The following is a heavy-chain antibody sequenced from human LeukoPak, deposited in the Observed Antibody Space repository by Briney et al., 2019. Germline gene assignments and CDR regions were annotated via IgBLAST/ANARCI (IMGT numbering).Heavy chain of an antibody. Sequence: PGGSLRLSCAASGFTFSSYSMNWVRQAPGKGEEWVSYMSSGDIYYADSVKGRFTISRDNAKNSLYLQMNSLRDEDTAVYYCARDNDYAFDYWGQGTLVTVSS. CDR2: MSSGDI. J-gene: IGHJ4*02. CDR1: GFTFSSYS. V-gene: IGHV3-48*02. CDR3: ARDNDYAFDY. D-gene: IGHD4-17*01.